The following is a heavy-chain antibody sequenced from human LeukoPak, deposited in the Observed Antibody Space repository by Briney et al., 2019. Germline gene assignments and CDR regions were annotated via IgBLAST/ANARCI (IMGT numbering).Heavy chain of an antibody. CDR3: ATGFILTGIEYYFDY. J-gene: IGHJ4*02. CDR2: IKQDGSEK. CDR1: GFTFSSYW. D-gene: IGHD3-9*01. Sequence: GGSLRLSCAASGFTFSSYWMSWVRQAPGKGLEWVANIKQDGSEKYYVDSVKGRFTISRDNAKNSLYLQMNSLRAEDTAVYYCATGFILTGIEYYFDYWGRGTLVTVSS. V-gene: IGHV3-7*01.